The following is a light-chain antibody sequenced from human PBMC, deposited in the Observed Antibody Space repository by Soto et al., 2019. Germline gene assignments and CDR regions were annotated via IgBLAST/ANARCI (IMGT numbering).Light chain of an antibody. CDR1: QGISSE. V-gene: IGKV3-15*01. J-gene: IGKJ2*01. CDR2: GAS. CDR3: QQGHNWPLT. Sequence: EIVMTQSPATLSLSPGERAALSCRASQGISSELAWYQQKPGQPPRLLIYGASTRATGVPARFTGSGSGSAFTLTISRLQSEDFAVYYCQQGHNWPLTFGQGTRLEI.